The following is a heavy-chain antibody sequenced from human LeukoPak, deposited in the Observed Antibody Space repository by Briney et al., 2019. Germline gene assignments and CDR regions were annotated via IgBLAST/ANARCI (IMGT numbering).Heavy chain of an antibody. CDR2: IYSGGNT. J-gene: IGHJ4*02. CDR3: AKDEAGELRGGSFDY. CDR1: GFTVSSNY. D-gene: IGHD1-26*01. V-gene: IGHV3-53*01. Sequence: GGSLRLSCAASGFTVSSNYMSWVRQAPGKGLEWVSVIYSGGNTYYADSVKGRFTISRDNSKNTLYLQMNSLRAEDTAVYYCAKDEAGELRGGSFDYWGQGTLVTVSS.